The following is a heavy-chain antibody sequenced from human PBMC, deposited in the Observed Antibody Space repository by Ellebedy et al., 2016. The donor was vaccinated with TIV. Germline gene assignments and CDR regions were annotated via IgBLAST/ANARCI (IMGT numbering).Heavy chain of an antibody. V-gene: IGHV3-7*04. J-gene: IGHJ6*02. D-gene: IGHD2-21*02. CDR1: GFTFSSYW. CDR2: IKQDGSEK. Sequence: GGSLRLXCAASGFTFSSYWMSWVRQAPGKGLEWVANIKQDGSEKYYVDSVKGRFTISRDNAKNSLYLQMNSLRAEDTAVYYCAREPYCGGDCYSEYYYGMDVWGQGTTVTVSS. CDR3: AREPYCGGDCYSEYYYGMDV.